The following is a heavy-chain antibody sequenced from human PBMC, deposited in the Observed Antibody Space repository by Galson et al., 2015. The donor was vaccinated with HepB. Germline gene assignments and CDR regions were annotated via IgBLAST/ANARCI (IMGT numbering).Heavy chain of an antibody. CDR3: ARDLRMVRGAFDY. D-gene: IGHD3-10*01. Sequence: SLRLSCAASGFTFSSYSMNWVRQAPGKGLEWVSYISSSSSDIYYADSVKSRFTISRDNAKNSLHLQMNSLRAEDTAVYYCARDLRMVRGAFDYWGQGALVTVSS. CDR2: ISSSSSDI. J-gene: IGHJ4*02. V-gene: IGHV3-21*05. CDR1: GFTFSSYS.